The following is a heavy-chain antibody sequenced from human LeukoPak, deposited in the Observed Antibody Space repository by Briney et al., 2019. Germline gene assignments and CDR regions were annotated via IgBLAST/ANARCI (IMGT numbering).Heavy chain of an antibody. CDR3: AGGGLTGYYYSYYYGMDV. CDR1: GFTFSSYG. Sequence: GRSLRLSCAASGFTFSSYGMHWVRQAPGKGLEWVAVISYDGSNKYYADSVKGRFTISRDNSKNTLYLQMNSLRAEDTAVYYCAGGGLTGYYYSYYYGMDVWGQGTTVTVSS. V-gene: IGHV3-30*03. J-gene: IGHJ6*02. CDR2: ISYDGSNK. D-gene: IGHD3-9*01.